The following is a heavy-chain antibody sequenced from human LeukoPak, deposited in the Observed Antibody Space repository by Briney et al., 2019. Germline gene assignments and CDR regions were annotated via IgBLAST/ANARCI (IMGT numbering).Heavy chain of an antibody. CDR1: GFTVSSNY. J-gene: IGHJ4*02. CDR2: IYSGGST. D-gene: IGHD2-21*02. V-gene: IGHV3-53*01. CDR3: ARGVTAIPFDY. Sequence: GGSLRLSCAASGFTVSSNYMSWVRQAPGKGLEWVSVIYSGGSTYYAGSVKGRFTISRDNSKNTLYLQMNSLRAEDTAVYYCARGVTAIPFDYWGQGTLVTVSS.